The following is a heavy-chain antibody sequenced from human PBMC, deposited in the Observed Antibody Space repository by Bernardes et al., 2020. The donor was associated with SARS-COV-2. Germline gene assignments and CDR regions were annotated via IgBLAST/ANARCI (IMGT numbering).Heavy chain of an antibody. CDR1: GFTFSSYA. V-gene: IGHV3-23*01. CDR2: ISGSVFST. CDR3: AKDLSNRRIAVAGGCFDY. Sequence: GSLRLSCAASGFTFSSYAMSWVRQAPGKGLDWVSAISGSVFSTYYSDSVKGRFTISRDNSKNTLYLQMNSLRAEDTAVYYCAKDLSNRRIAVAGGCFDYWGQGTLVTVSS. D-gene: IGHD6-19*01. J-gene: IGHJ4*02.